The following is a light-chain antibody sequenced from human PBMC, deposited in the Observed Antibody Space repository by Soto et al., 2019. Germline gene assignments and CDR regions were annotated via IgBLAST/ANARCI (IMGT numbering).Light chain of an antibody. J-gene: IGKJ5*01. CDR3: QQRSNWIT. Sequence: EIVLTQSPATLSLSPGEIATLSCRASHSVSSNLAWYQQKPGQAPRLLIYDTSNRATGIPARFSGSGSGTDFTLTISRLEPEDFAVYYCQQRSNWITFGQGTRLEIK. V-gene: IGKV3-11*01. CDR1: HSVSSN. CDR2: DTS.